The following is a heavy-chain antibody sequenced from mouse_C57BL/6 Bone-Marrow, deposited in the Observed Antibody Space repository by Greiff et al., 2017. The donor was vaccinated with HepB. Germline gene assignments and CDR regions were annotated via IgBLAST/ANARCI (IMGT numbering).Heavy chain of an antibody. D-gene: IGHD2-1*01. V-gene: IGHV5-4*03. CDR3: ARGGSTYYAMDY. CDR1: GFTFSSYA. CDR2: ISDGGSYT. Sequence: EVKLMESGGGLVKPGGSLKLSCAASGFTFSSYAMSWVRQTPEKRLEWVATISDGGSYTYYPDNVKGRFTISRANAKNNLYLQMSHLKSEDTAMYYCARGGSTYYAMDYWGQGTSVTVSA. J-gene: IGHJ4*01.